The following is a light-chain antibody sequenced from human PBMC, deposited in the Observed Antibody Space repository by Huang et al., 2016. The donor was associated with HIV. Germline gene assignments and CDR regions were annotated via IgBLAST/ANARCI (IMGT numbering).Light chain of an antibody. Sequence: DIQMTQSPPSLSASVGDRVTFTCRADQNITKSLNWYQQKPGKAPKLLIYTVSTLESGVPSRFSCSGSVSRFTLNIGNLQPEDFATYYCQQSFSVPRTFG. V-gene: IGKV1-39*01. J-gene: IGKJ1*01. CDR3: QQSFSVPRT. CDR1: QNITKS. CDR2: TVS.